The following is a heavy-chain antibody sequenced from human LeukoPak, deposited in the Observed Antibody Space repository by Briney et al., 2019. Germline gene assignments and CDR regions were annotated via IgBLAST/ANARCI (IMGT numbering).Heavy chain of an antibody. D-gene: IGHD6-6*01. CDR2: IYYRGNT. J-gene: IGHJ4*02. V-gene: IGHV4-59*01. Sequence: SETLSLTCTVSGDPIRNYYWSWIRQPPGKGLEWIGYIYYRGNTNYNPSLKSRVIISIDTSKNQFSLKMSSVTAADTAVYFCARDSPPQYASSSAGFDYWGQGTLGTVSS. CDR3: ARDSPPQYASSSAGFDY. CDR1: GDPIRNYY.